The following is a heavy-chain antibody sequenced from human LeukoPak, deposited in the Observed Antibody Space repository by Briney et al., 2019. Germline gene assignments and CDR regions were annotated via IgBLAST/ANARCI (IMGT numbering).Heavy chain of an antibody. J-gene: IGHJ4*02. CDR2: FDPGDGQT. CDR3: ATSINYNDYAFDS. D-gene: IGHD4-17*01. Sequence: ASVKVSCKVSGNTPSDFSIHWVRQAPGKGLEWMGGFDPGDGQTVYAETFQDRVTMTEDSSTGTAYMDLHTLRSEDTAIYYCATSINYNDYAFDSWGQGTLVTVSS. V-gene: IGHV1-24*01. CDR1: GNTPSDFS.